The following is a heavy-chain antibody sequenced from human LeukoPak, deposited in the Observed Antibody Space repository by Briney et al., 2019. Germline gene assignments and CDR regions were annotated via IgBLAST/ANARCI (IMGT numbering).Heavy chain of an antibody. Sequence: ASVKVSCKASGYTFTGYYMHWVRQAPAQGLEWMGWINPNTGGTNYEQKFQGRVTMTRDTSINTAYMELSRLRSDDTAMYYCAREGSDSSGYQDSWGQGTLVTVSS. D-gene: IGHD3-22*01. CDR2: INPNTGGT. J-gene: IGHJ4*02. CDR3: AREGSDSSGYQDS. CDR1: GYTFTGYY. V-gene: IGHV1-2*02.